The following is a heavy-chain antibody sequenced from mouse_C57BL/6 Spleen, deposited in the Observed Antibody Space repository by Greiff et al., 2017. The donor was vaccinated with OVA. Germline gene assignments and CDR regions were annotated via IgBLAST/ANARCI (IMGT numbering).Heavy chain of an antibody. CDR3: ARGNVYFDY. CDR2: IDPSDSVT. J-gene: IGHJ2*01. Sequence: QVQLQQPGAELVRPGSSVKLSCKASGYTFTSYWMHWVKQRPIQGLEWIGNIDPSDSVTHYNQKFKDKATLTVDTSSSTAYMQLSSLTSEDSAVYYCARGNVYFDYWGQGTTLTVSS. CDR1: GYTFTSYW. V-gene: IGHV1-52*01.